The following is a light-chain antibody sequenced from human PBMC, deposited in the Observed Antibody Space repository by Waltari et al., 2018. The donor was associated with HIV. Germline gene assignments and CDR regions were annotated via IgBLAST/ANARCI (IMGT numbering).Light chain of an antibody. V-gene: IGLV2-14*03. CDR2: DVS. Sequence: SALTQPASVSGSPGQSITISCTGTSSDIGGYDHVCWYQQHPGRAPKLKIYDVSNRPSGVSDRFSCSKSGNTASLTISGLQTEDEADYYCSSFTSGTTWVFGGGTKVTVL. J-gene: IGLJ3*02. CDR1: SSDIGGYDH. CDR3: SSFTSGTTWV.